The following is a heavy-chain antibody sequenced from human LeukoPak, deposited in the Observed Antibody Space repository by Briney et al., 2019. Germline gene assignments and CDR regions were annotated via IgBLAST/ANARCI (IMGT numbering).Heavy chain of an antibody. J-gene: IGHJ5*02. CDR2: IYYSGST. Sequence: SETLSLTCTVSGGSISGYYWSWIRQPPGKGLEWIGYIYYSGSTNYNPSLKSRVTISVDTSKNQFSLKLSSVTAAGTAVYYCARGSGSFDPWGQGTLVTVSS. CDR3: ARGSGSFDP. CDR1: GGSISGYY. V-gene: IGHV4-59*08. D-gene: IGHD1-26*01.